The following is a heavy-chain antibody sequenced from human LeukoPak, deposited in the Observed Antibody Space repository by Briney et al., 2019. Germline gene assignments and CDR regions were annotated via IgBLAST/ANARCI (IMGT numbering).Heavy chain of an antibody. J-gene: IGHJ4*02. CDR1: GFSFNTYW. V-gene: IGHV3-74*01. CDR2: INSDGSNT. D-gene: IGHD3-10*01. CDR3: ARDPRGGTLDY. Sequence: GGSLRLSCTPSGFSFNTYWMHWVRQAPGKGLVWLSRINSDGSNTNYADSVKGRFTISRDSAKNTLYLQMNSLRAEDTAVYYCARDPRGGTLDYWGQGTLVTVSS.